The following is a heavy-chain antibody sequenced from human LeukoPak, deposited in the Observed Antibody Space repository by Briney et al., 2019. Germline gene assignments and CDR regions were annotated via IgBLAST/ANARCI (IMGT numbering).Heavy chain of an antibody. CDR1: GFTFSSYD. CDR2: LRFDGSNR. V-gene: IGHV3-30*02. D-gene: IGHD4-17*01. CDR3: AKEQNGDYATFDY. Sequence: PGGSLRLSCAASGFTFSSYDMHWVRQAPGKGLEWVAYLRFDGSNRYYADSVKGRFTISRDNSKNTLYLQMNSLRAEDTAVYYCAKEQNGDYATFDYWGQGTLVTVSS. J-gene: IGHJ4*02.